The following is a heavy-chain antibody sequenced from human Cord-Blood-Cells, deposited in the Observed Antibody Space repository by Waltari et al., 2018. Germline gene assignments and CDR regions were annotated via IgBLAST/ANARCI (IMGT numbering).Heavy chain of an antibody. CDR1: GGTFSCYA. D-gene: IGHD3-3*02. V-gene: IGHV1-69*01. CDR2: SIPIFGTA. Sequence: QVQLVTSGAEVKKPGSSVKVSCKASGGTFSCYAISWVLQAPGQGLEWMVGSIPIFGTANYAQKFQGRVTITADESTSTAFMELSSLRSEDTAVYYCARAPSFLAVYYYYMDVWGKGTTVTVSS. J-gene: IGHJ6*03. CDR3: ARAPSFLAVYYYYMDV.